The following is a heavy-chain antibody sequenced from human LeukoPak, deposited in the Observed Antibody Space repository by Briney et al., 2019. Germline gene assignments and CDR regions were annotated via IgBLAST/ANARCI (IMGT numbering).Heavy chain of an antibody. CDR2: IYYSGST. D-gene: IGHD6-6*01. J-gene: IGHJ4*02. Sequence: PSETLSLTCTVSGGSISSSSYYWGWIRQPPGKGLEWIGSIYYSGSTHYNPSLKSRVTISVDTSKNQFSLKLTSVTAADTAVYYCARTPMPARPSYYFDYWGQGTLVTVSS. CDR3: ARTPMPARPSYYFDY. V-gene: IGHV4-39*07. CDR1: GGSISSSSYY.